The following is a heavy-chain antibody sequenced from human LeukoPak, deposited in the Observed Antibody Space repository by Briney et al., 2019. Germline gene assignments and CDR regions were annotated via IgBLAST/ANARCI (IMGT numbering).Heavy chain of an antibody. CDR1: GGTFSSYA. J-gene: IGHJ5*02. D-gene: IGHD3-16*02. CDR3: ARDCNYDYVWGSYRYCWFDP. CDR2: IIPIFGTA. V-gene: IGHV1-69*13. Sequence: GASVKVSCKASGGTFSSYAISWVRQAPGQGLEWMGGIIPIFGTANYAQKFQGSVTITADESTSTAYMELSSLRSEDTAVYYCARDCNYDYVWGSYRYCWFDPWGQGTLVTVSS.